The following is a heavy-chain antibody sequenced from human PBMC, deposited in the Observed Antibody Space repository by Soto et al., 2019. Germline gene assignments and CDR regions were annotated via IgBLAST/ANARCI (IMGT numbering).Heavy chain of an antibody. J-gene: IGHJ5*02. D-gene: IGHD1-1*01. CDR2: ISGSDGRT. V-gene: IGHV3-23*01. Sequence: EVQILESGGGLVQPRGSLRLSCAASGFTFSSSAMNWVRQAPGKGLEWVSVISGSDGRTYYADSVKGRFTISRDNSNNRLYLDMNSLRAEDTAVYYCAKSLNINWKNWFDPWGQGTLVTVSS. CDR1: GFTFSSSA. CDR3: AKSLNINWKNWFDP.